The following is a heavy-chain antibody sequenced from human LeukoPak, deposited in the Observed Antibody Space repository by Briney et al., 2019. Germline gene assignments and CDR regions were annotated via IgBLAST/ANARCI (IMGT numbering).Heavy chain of an antibody. CDR3: AKVRRRVGYYFDY. CDR2: ISYDGSNK. J-gene: IGHJ4*02. CDR1: GFTFSSYG. Sequence: GRSLRLSCAASGFTFSSYGMHWVRQAPGKGLEWVAVISYDGSNKYYADSVKGRFTISRDNSKNTLYLQMDSLRAEDTAVYYCAKVRRRVGYYFDYWGQGTLVTVSS. D-gene: IGHD1-26*01. V-gene: IGHV3-30*18.